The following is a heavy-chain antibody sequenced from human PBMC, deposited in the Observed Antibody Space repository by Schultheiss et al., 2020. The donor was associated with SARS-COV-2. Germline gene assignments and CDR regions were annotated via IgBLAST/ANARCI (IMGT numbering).Heavy chain of an antibody. CDR2: IYYSGST. CDR1: GGSISSYY. D-gene: IGHD5-18*01. V-gene: IGHV4-59*12. Sequence: SETLSLTCTVSGGSISSYYWSWIRQPPGKGLEWIGYIYYSGSTNYNPSLKSRVTISVDTSKNQFSLKLSSVTAADTAVYYCARGQGIQLWLYGMDVWGQGTTVTVSS. CDR3: ARGQGIQLWLYGMDV. J-gene: IGHJ6*02.